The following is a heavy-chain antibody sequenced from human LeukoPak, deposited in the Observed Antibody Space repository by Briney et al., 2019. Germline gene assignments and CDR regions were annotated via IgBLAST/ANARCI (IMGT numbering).Heavy chain of an antibody. CDR2: IGYTGHT. D-gene: IGHD7-27*01. J-gene: IGHJ4*02. CDR1: GFTFSSYD. V-gene: IGHV3-13*01. CDR3: TTGAEGWNY. Sequence: GGSLRLSCAASGFTFSSYDMHWLRQVTGKGLEWVSGIGYTGHTYYSGSVKGRFNISRENAKNSLYLQMNDPTAGDTAVYYCTTGAEGWNYWGQGTLVTVSS.